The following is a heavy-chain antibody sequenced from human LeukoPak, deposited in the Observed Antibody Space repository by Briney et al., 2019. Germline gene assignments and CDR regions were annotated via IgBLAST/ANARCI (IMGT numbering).Heavy chain of an antibody. J-gene: IGHJ4*02. CDR1: QFSFSSYS. Sequence: GGSLTLSCETSQFSFSSYSFNWVRQAPGQGLEWVSSIYKGATHMYYADSMKGRFTVSRDEAKNSLYLQMNSLRAEDTAVYYCVRVRRNTDSSGYYYYYDYWGRGTLVTVSS. CDR2: IYKGATHM. CDR3: VRVRRNTDSSGYYYYYDY. D-gene: IGHD3-22*01. V-gene: IGHV3-21*01.